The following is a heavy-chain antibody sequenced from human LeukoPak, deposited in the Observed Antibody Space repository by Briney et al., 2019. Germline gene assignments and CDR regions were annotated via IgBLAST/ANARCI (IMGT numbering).Heavy chain of an antibody. CDR3: ARGRRRMVFGVVINAFDI. Sequence: NSSETLSLTCTVSGGSISSYYWSWIRQPPGKGLEWIGYIYYSGSTNYNPSLKSRVTISVDTSKNQFSLKLSSVTAADTAVYYCARGRRRMVFGVVINAFDIWGQGTMVTVSS. D-gene: IGHD3-3*01. J-gene: IGHJ3*02. CDR2: IYYSGST. V-gene: IGHV4-59*12. CDR1: GGSISSYY.